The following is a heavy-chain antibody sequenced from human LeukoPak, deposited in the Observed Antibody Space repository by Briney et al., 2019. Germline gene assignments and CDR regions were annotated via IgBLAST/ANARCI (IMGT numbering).Heavy chain of an antibody. V-gene: IGHV4-34*01. CDR2: INHSGST. CDR3: ARGHRVRYYDFFGY. J-gene: IGHJ4*02. Sequence: SSETLSLTCAVCGGSFSGYYWSWIRQPPGKGLEWIGEINHSGSTNYNPSLKSRVTISVDTSKNQFSLKLSSVTAADTAVYYCARGHRVRYYDFFGYWGQGTLVTVSS. CDR1: GGSFSGYY. D-gene: IGHD3-3*01.